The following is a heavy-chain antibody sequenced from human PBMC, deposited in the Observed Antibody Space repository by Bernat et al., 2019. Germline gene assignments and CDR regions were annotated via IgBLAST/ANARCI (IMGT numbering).Heavy chain of an antibody. J-gene: IGHJ4*02. CDR1: GFTFSNYA. CDR3: AKASDRLRYFDWLFYFDY. V-gene: IGHV3-23*01. CDR2: INGNGGTT. D-gene: IGHD3-9*01. Sequence: EVQLLESGGGLVQPGGSLRLSCAASGFTFSNYAMTWVRQAPGKGLEWVSSINGNGGTTYYADSVKGRFTISRDNSKNTLYLQMNSLRAEDTAVYYCAKASDRLRYFDWLFYFDYWGQGTLVTVSS.